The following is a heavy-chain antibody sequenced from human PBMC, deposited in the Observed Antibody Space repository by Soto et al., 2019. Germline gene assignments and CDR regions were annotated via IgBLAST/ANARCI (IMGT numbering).Heavy chain of an antibody. D-gene: IGHD4-17*01. CDR2: IWYDGTQK. CDR3: ARAGGTTVTGLWHFDS. V-gene: IGHV3-33*01. CDR1: GFTFNTYS. J-gene: IGHJ4*02. Sequence: QVQLEESGGGVVQPGRSLRLSCEASGFTFNTYSMHWVRQPPGKGLEWLAAIWYDGTQKYYADSVKGRFIISRENSKKTLYLAMNSLRAEATAVYYCARAGGTTVTGLWHFDSWGQGPLVTVSS.